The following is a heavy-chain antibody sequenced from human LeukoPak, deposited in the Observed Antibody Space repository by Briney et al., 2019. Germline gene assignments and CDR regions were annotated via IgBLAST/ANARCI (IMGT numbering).Heavy chain of an antibody. J-gene: IGHJ4*02. CDR2: IYYSGST. V-gene: IGHV4-59*01. D-gene: IGHD6-13*01. Sequence: SETLSLTCTVSGVSISSYYWSWIRQPPGKGPEWIGYIYYSGSTNYNPSLKSRVTISVDTSKNQFSLKLSSVTAADTALYYCARVDSRAPGFDYWGQGTLVTVSS. CDR3: ARVDSRAPGFDY. CDR1: GVSISSYY.